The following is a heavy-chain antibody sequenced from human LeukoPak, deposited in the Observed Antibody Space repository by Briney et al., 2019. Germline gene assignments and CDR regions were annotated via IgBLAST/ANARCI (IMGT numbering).Heavy chain of an antibody. D-gene: IGHD1-26*01. CDR1: GGSISSYY. Sequence: SETLSLTCTVSGGSISSYYWSWIRQPAGKGLEWIGRIYTSGSTNYNPSLKSRVTMSVDTSKNQFSLKLSSVTAADTAVYYCTRDQGEWELQGFDYWGQGTLVTVSS. CDR3: TRDQGEWELQGFDY. CDR2: IYTSGST. V-gene: IGHV4-4*07. J-gene: IGHJ4*02.